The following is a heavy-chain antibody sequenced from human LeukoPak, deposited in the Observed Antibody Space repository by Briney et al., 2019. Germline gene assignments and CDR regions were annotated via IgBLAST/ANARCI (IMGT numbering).Heavy chain of an antibody. CDR1: GFTFSSYG. J-gene: IGHJ4*02. V-gene: IGHV3-30*18. CDR2: ISYDGSNK. D-gene: IGHD3-3*01. CDR3: AKAHTYYDFWSGIDY. Sequence: GGSLRLSCAASGFTFSSYGMHWVRQAPGKGLEWVAVISYDGSNKYYADSVKGRFTISRGNSKNTLYLQMNSLRAEDTAVYYCAKAHTYYDFWSGIDYWGQGTLVTVSS.